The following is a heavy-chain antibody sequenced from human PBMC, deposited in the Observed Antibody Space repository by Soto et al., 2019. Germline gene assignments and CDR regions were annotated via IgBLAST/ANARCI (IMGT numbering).Heavy chain of an antibody. D-gene: IGHD3-10*01. CDR2: IRSGRYGGTA. J-gene: IGHJ4*02. CDR1: GFTFGDFA. V-gene: IGHV3-49*05. CDR3: TTIPRTKYGCPFDC. Sequence: EKQLVESGGGLVKPGRSLRLSCTGSGFTFGDFAMSWFRQTPGKGLECVGFIRSGRYGGTADYAASVKGRFTISRDDSKSVAYLQMNSLKSEDTGRYYCTTIPRTKYGCPFDCWGQGTLVTVSS.